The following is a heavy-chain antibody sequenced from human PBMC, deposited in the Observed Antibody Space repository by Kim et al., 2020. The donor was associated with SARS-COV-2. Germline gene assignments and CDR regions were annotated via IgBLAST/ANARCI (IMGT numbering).Heavy chain of an antibody. CDR1: GFSFSNYA. V-gene: IGHV3-23*01. J-gene: IGHJ6*02. CDR2: ISGSGDNT. D-gene: IGHD3-16*01. Sequence: GGSLRLSCAASGFSFSNYAMSWVRQAPGKGLEWVSSISGSGDNTYYADSVKGRFTISRDNSKNTLILRMNSLRAEDTAVYYCAKDGEYDFIFIRIDVWCQGSSVTV. CDR3: AKDGEYDFIFIRIDV.